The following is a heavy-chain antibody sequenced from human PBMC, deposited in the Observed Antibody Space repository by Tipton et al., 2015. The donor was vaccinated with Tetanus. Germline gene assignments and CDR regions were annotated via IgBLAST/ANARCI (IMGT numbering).Heavy chain of an antibody. D-gene: IGHD6-25*01. V-gene: IGHV3-21*01. CDR3: ASGSTLDY. CDR2: ISSTSSYI. Sequence: SLRLSCAVSGFIFSNYRMNWVRQAPGKGLEWVSSISSTSSYIYYADSVKGRFTISRDNAKNSLYLQMDSLRAEDAAVYYCASGSTLDYWGQGALVTV. CDR1: GFIFSNYR. J-gene: IGHJ4*02.